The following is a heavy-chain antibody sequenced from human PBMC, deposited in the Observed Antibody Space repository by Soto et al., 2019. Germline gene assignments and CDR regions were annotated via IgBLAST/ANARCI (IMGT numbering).Heavy chain of an antibody. Sequence: GGSLKLSCKGSGYSFTSYWMSWVRQMPGKGLEWMGRIDPSDSYTNYSPSFQGHVTTSADKSISTAYLQWSSLKASDTAMYYCARHWALAYYYDSSGYYYDYWGQGTLVTVSS. J-gene: IGHJ4*02. D-gene: IGHD3-22*01. V-gene: IGHV5-10-1*01. CDR3: ARHWALAYYYDSSGYYYDY. CDR1: GYSFTSYW. CDR2: IDPSDSYT.